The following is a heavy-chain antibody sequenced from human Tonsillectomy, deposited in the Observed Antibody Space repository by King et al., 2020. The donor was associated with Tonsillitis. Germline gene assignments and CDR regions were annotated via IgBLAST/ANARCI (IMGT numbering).Heavy chain of an antibody. CDR2: ISSSSSYI. V-gene: IGHV3-21*01. CDR1: GFTFSSYS. J-gene: IGHJ4*02. CDR3: ARSSGWYPPFDY. Sequence: VQLVESGGGLVKPGGSLRLSCAASGFTFSSYSMNWVRQAPGKGLEWVSSISSSSSYIYYADSVKGRFTISRDNAKNSLYLQMNSLRAEDTAGYYCARSSGWYPPFDYWGQGTLVTVSS. D-gene: IGHD6-19*01.